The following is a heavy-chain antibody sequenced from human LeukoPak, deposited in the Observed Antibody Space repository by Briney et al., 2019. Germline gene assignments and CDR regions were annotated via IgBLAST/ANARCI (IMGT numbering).Heavy chain of an antibody. D-gene: IGHD2-21*01. V-gene: IGHV3-7*01. CDR1: GFTFSSYG. CDR2: IRRDGGVE. J-gene: IGHJ3*02. Sequence: GGSLRLSCAASGFTFSSYGMHWVRQAPGKGLEWVANIRRDGGVENYMDSVKGRFTISRDNAKNSLYLQMDSLRAEDTAVYYCARDSSPYCGSDCYFDAFDIWGQGTMVTVSS. CDR3: ARDSSPYCGSDCYFDAFDI.